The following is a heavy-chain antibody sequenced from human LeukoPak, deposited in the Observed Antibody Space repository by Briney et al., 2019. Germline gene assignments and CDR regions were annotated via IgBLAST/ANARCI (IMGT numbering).Heavy chain of an antibody. V-gene: IGHV1-2*06. CDR1: GYTFTIFY. CDR3: ARDRVSTIGDFDC. Sequence: ASVKVSCKASGYTFTIFYIHWVRQAPGQGLEWVGRLNPNSGATNYAQKFEGRVTMTRDTSISTAYLDLSSLGSDDPAVYYCARDRVSTIGDFDCWGQGTLVTVSS. D-gene: IGHD5/OR15-5a*01. CDR2: LNPNSGAT. J-gene: IGHJ4*02.